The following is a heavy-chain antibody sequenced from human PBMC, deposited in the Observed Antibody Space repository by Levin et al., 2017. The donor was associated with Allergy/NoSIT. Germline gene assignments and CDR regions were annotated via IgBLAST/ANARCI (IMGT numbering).Heavy chain of an antibody. CDR1: GFTLSNYA. CDR3: VKDRTTMIVVVKAIFDY. J-gene: IGHJ4*02. Sequence: GGSLRLSCSASGFTLSNYAMHWVRQAPGKGLEYVSAISNNGVSTYYTDSVKGRFTISRDNSKSTLYLQMNSLRAEDTALYYCVKDRTTMIVVVKAIFDYWGQGTLVTVSS. V-gene: IGHV3-64D*06. D-gene: IGHD3-22*01. CDR2: ISNNGVST.